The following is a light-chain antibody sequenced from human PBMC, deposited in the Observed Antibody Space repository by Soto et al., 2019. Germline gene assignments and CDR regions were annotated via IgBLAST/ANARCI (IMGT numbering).Light chain of an antibody. V-gene: IGKV1-5*01. CDR3: QQYNSYLLT. Sequence: DIPMTQSPSTLSASVGDRVTITCRASQSISSWLAWYQQNPGKAPKLLIYDASSLESGVPSRFSGSGSGTEFTLTISSLQPDDFATYYCQQYNSYLLTFGGGTKVEIK. J-gene: IGKJ4*01. CDR1: QSISSW. CDR2: DAS.